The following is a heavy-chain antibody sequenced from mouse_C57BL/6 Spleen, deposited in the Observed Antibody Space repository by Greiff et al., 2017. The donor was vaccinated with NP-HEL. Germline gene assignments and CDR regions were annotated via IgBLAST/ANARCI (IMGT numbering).Heavy chain of an antibody. CDR1: GYAFSSYW. CDR3: ARSQLGRSDFDY. CDR2: IYPGDGDT. V-gene: IGHV1-80*01. Sequence: QVQLKESGAELVKPGASVKISCKASGYAFSSYWMNWVKQRPGKGLEWIGQIYPGDGDTNYNGKFKGKATLTADKSSSTAYMQLSSLTSEDSAVYFCARSQLGRSDFDYWGQGTTLTVSS. J-gene: IGHJ2*01. D-gene: IGHD4-1*02.